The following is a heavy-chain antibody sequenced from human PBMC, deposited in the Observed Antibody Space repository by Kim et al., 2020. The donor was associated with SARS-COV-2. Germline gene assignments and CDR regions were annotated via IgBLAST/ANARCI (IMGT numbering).Heavy chain of an antibody. D-gene: IGHD4-17*01. J-gene: IGHJ4*02. V-gene: IGHV4-34*01. CDR3: AREDGDYEGSDY. Sequence: NYNPSLKSRVTISVDTSKNQFSLKLSSVTAADTAVYYCAREDGDYEGSDYWGQGTLVTVSS.